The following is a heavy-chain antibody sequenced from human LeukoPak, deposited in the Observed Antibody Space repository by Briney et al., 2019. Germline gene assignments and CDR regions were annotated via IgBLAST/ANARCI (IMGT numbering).Heavy chain of an antibody. CDR3: ARAFDYYDSSGYFDY. Sequence: FTFXXYGMHWVRQAPGKGLEWVAVIWYDGSNKYYSDSVKGRFTISRDKSKNTLYLRMNSLRAEDTAVYYCARAFDYYDSSGYFDYWGQGTLVTVSS. J-gene: IGHJ4*02. V-gene: IGHV3-33*01. CDR2: IWYDGSNK. D-gene: IGHD3-22*01. CDR1: FTFXXYG.